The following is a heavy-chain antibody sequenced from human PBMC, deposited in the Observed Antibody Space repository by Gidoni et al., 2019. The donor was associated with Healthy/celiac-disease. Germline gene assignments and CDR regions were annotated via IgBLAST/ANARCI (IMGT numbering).Heavy chain of an antibody. Sequence: QVQLVQSGAEVKKPGASVKVSCKASGYTFPGSYMHWVRQAPGQGLEWMGWINPNSGGTNYAQKFQGWVTMTRDTSISTAYMELSRLRSDDTAVYYCARAHYDSSGPYYYYYMDVWGKGTTVTVSS. J-gene: IGHJ6*03. D-gene: IGHD3-22*01. CDR3: ARAHYDSSGPYYYYYMDV. V-gene: IGHV1-2*04. CDR2: INPNSGGT. CDR1: GYTFPGSY.